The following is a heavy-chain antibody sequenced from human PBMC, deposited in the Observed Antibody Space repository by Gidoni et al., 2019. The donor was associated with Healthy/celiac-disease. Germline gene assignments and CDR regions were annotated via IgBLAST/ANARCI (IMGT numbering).Heavy chain of an antibody. V-gene: IGHV3-33*01. D-gene: IGHD2-2*01. Sequence: QVQLVESGGGVVQPGRSLRLSCAASGFMFSSYGMHWVRQAPGKGLEWVAVIWYDGSNKNYADSVKGRFTISRDNSKNTLYLQINSLGAEDTAVYYCARETIGYCSSSSCYAAYYGMDVWGQGTTVTVSS. CDR3: ARETIGYCSSSSCYAAYYGMDV. CDR2: IWYDGSNK. CDR1: GFMFSSYG. J-gene: IGHJ6*02.